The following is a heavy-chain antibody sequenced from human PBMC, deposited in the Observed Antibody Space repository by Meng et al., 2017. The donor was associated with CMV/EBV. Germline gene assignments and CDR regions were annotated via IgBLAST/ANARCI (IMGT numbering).Heavy chain of an antibody. CDR3: AGERRVFGVVTDY. CDR2: ISSSGSTI. V-gene: IGHV3-48*03. J-gene: IGHJ4*02. D-gene: IGHD3-3*01. CDR1: GFTFSGYE. Sequence: GEFLKISCAASGFTFSGYEMNWVRPASGKGLEWVSYISSSGSTIYYADSVKGRFTISRDNAKNSLYLQMNSLRAEDTAVYYCAGERRVFGVVTDYWGQGTLVTVSS.